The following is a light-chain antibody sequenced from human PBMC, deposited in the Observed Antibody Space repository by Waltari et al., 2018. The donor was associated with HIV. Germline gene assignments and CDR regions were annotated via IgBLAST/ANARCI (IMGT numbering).Light chain of an antibody. CDR3: CSYGGTYDV. V-gene: IGLV2-11*01. J-gene: IGLJ1*01. Sequence: QSALTQPRSVSGSPGQSVTISCTGTSSDVGGYNSVAWYQHHPGNAPKLLIYEVSKWPSGVPDRFSGSKSGNTASLTISGLRADDEADYYCCSYGGTYDVFGTGTKVTIL. CDR1: SSDVGGYNS. CDR2: EVS.